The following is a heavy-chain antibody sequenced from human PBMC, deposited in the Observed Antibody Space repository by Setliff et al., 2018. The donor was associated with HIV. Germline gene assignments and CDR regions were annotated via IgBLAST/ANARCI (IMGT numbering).Heavy chain of an antibody. V-gene: IGHV4-34*01. CDR3: AREAYFFASGTYYFDS. Sequence: ASETLSLTCAVYGGSFSDYSWNWIRQPPGKGLEWIGEINHSGSTNYNPSLKSRVTISVDTSKNQFSLKLSSVTAADTALYFCAREAYFFASGTYYFDSWGQGTLVTVSS. J-gene: IGHJ4*02. CDR1: GGSFSDYS. D-gene: IGHD3-10*01. CDR2: INHSGST.